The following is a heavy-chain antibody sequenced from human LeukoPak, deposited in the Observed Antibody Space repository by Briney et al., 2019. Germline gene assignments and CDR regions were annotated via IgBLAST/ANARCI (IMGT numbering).Heavy chain of an antibody. CDR3: ARRLAGTEDY. CDR1: GGSISNSSYY. Sequence: SGTLSLTCTVSGGSISNSSYYWGWIRQPPGKGLEWIGSIYYSGSTYYNPSLKSRVTISVDTSKNQFSLKLSSVTAADTAVYYCARRLAGTEDYWGQGTLVTVSS. CDR2: IYYSGST. J-gene: IGHJ4*02. D-gene: IGHD6-13*01. V-gene: IGHV4-39*01.